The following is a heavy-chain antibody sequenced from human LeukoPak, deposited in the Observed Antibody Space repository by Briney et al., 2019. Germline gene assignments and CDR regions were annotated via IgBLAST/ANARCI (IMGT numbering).Heavy chain of an antibody. CDR2: INPSGGST. CDR3: AREPPAMGFDP. D-gene: IGHD5-18*01. Sequence: ASVKVSFKASGYTFTSYYMHWVRQAPGQGLEWMGIINPSGGSTSYAQKFQGRVTMTRDTSTSTVYMELSSLRSEDTAVYYCAREPPAMGFDPWGQGTLVTVSS. CDR1: GYTFTSYY. V-gene: IGHV1-46*01. J-gene: IGHJ5*02.